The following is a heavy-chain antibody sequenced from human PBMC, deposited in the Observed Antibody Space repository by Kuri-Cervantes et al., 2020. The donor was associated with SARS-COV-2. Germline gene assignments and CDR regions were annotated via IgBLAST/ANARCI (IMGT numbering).Heavy chain of an antibody. J-gene: IGHJ3*02. Sequence: SVKVSCKASGGTFSSYAVSWVRQAPGQGLEWMGGIIPILGTPNYAQKFQGRVTITADESTSTAFMELSSLRSEDTAVYYCARDLGDGYNFAGDAFDIWGQGTMVTVSS. CDR2: IIPILGTP. CDR3: ARDLGDGYNFAGDAFDI. D-gene: IGHD5-24*01. V-gene: IGHV1-69*13. CDR1: GGTFSSYA.